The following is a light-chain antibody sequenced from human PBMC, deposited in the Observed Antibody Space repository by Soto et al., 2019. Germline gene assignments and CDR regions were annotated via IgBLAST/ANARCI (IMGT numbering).Light chain of an antibody. CDR2: GAS. J-gene: IGKJ1*01. CDR3: HQYFDWRT. V-gene: IGKV3-15*01. CDR1: QSVSSD. Sequence: EIVMTQSPATLSVSPGDRVTLSCRASQSVSSDLAWYQHKPGQPPRLLIYGASTRATGIPDTFSGSGSGTEFTLTISSLQSEDSAVYYCHQYFDWRTFGQGTRVEVK.